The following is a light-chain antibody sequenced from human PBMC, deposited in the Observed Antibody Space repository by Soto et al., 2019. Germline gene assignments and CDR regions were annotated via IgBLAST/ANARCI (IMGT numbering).Light chain of an antibody. CDR2: DSS. J-gene: IGKJ1*01. CDR1: QGVWSY. CDR3: QQRVSWPWT. Sequence: EIVVTQSPATLSLSPRERATLSCRASQGVWSYVALYQQKAGQAPRLLIYDSSKRPTGIPARFSGSGSGTDFTLTISSLEPEDFAVYYCQQRVSWPWTFGQGTKVDI. V-gene: IGKV3-11*01.